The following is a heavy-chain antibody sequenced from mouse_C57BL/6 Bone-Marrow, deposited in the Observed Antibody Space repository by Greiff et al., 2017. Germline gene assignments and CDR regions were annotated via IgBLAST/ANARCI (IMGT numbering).Heavy chain of an antibody. J-gene: IGHJ2*01. V-gene: IGHV5-9*01. Sequence: EVKLVESGGGLVKPGGSLKLSCAASGFTFSSYTMSWVRQTPEKRLEWVATISGGGGNTYYPDSVKGRFTISRANAKNTLYLQMSSLRSEDTALYYCARRNWDFDYWGQGTTLTVSS. CDR2: ISGGGGNT. CDR1: GFTFSSYT. D-gene: IGHD4-1*01. CDR3: ARRNWDFDY.